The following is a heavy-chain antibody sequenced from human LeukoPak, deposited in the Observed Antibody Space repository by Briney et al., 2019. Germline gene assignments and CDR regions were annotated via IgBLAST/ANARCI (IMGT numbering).Heavy chain of an antibody. CDR2: ISYSGST. V-gene: IGHV4-39*01. D-gene: IGHD5-18*01. CDR3: ARLRGYSYDRPFDY. CDR1: GGSVSSSTYY. J-gene: IGHJ4*02. Sequence: PSETLSLTCTVSGGSVSSSTYYWGWIRQPPGKGLEWVGSISYSGSTYYNPSLKSRVTISVDTSKNRFSLRLSSVTAADTAVYYCARLRGYSYDRPFDYWGQGTLVTVSS.